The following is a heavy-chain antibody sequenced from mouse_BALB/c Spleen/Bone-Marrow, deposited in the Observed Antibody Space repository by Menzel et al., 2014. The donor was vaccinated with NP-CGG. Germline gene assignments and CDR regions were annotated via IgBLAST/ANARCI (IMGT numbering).Heavy chain of an antibody. J-gene: IGHJ4*01. Sequence: VQLQQSGAELVKPGASVKLSCTASGFNIKDTYMHWVKQRPEQGLEWIGRIDPANGNTKYDPKFQGKATITADTSSNTAYPQLSSLTSEDTAVYYCARGYYDYVYAMDYWGQGTSVTVSS. CDR3: ARGYYDYVYAMDY. CDR1: GFNIKDTY. CDR2: IDPANGNT. D-gene: IGHD2-4*01. V-gene: IGHV14-3*02.